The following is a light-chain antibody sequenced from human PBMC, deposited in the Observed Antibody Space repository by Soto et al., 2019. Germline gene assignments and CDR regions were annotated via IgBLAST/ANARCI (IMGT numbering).Light chain of an antibody. CDR1: ISDIGTYNY. Sequence: QSVLTQPASVSGSPGQSITISCSGTISDIGTYNYVSWYQQHAGKAPKLIIYEVSHRPSGVSTRFSGSKSGRTASLTISGLQAEDEAHYYCCSYTGITTLVFATGTNVTVL. V-gene: IGLV2-14*01. J-gene: IGLJ1*01. CDR2: EVS. CDR3: CSYTGITTLV.